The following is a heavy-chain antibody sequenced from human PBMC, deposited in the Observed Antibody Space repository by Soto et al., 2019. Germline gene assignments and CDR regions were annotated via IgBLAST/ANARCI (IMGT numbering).Heavy chain of an antibody. V-gene: IGHV3-30*18. CDR1: GFTFSSYG. CDR3: AKPHLAYSSSWYGPDY. D-gene: IGHD6-13*01. Sequence: GGSLRLSCAASGFTFSSYGMHWVRQAPGKGLEWVAVISYDGSNKYYADSVKGRFTISRDNSKNTLYLQMNSLRAEDTAVYYCAKPHLAYSSSWYGPDYWGQGTLVTVSS. J-gene: IGHJ4*02. CDR2: ISYDGSNK.